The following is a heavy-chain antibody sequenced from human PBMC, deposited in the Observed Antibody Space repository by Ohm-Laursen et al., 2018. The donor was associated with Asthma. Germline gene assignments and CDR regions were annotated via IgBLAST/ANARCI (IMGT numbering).Heavy chain of an antibody. CDR1: GHTFSRYS. D-gene: IGHD1-26*01. Sequence: SLRLSCSASGHTFSRYSIHWVRQIPGKGLEWVASISTASSFIYYADSVRGRFTPSRDNARNSVYLQMNSLRAEDTALYYCARIGPEWELPGREYSLHHWGEGTLVTVSS. CDR3: ARIGPEWELPGREYSLHH. V-gene: IGHV3-21*01. J-gene: IGHJ1*01. CDR2: ISTASSFI.